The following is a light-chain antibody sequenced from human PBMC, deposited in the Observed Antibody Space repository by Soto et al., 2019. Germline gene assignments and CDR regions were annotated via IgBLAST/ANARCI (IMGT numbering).Light chain of an antibody. CDR2: GAS. V-gene: IGKV3-20*01. CDR3: QQYGSTPQT. Sequence: EIVLTQSAYTLSWSAGERATLSWRASQSFSSDYLVWYQQKPGLPPRPAIYGASRRATGIPDRFSGSGSGTDFTLTISRLETEDFAVYYCQQYGSTPQTFGQGTKVDIK. CDR1: QSFSSDY. J-gene: IGKJ1*01.